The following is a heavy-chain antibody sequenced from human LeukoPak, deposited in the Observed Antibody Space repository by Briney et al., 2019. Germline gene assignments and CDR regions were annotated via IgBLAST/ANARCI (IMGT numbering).Heavy chain of an antibody. CDR1: GYSFSNYY. Sequence: ASVKVSCKASGYSFSNYYLHWVRQAPGQGLEWMGWINPNNGRTFYAQKYEGRVTMTRDTSSSTAYMELSRLTSDDTAIYYCARDGEIQFWLQRGWLDPWGQGTLVTVCS. V-gene: IGHV1-2*02. CDR3: ARDGEIQFWLQRGWLDP. J-gene: IGHJ5*02. CDR2: INPNNGRT. D-gene: IGHD3-9*01.